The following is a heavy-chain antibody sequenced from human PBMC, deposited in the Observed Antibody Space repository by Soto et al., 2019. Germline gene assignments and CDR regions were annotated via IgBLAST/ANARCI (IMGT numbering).Heavy chain of an antibody. Sequence: QVQLVQSGAEVKKPGSSVKVSCKASGGTFSSYTISWVRQAPGQGLEWMGRIIPILGIANYAQKFQGRVTITADKSTSTGYMELSSLRSEDTAVYYCARDSTYYDILTGYHGLDYWGQGTLVTVSS. J-gene: IGHJ4*02. CDR3: ARDSTYYDILTGYHGLDY. CDR2: IIPILGIA. V-gene: IGHV1-69*08. CDR1: GGTFSSYT. D-gene: IGHD3-9*01.